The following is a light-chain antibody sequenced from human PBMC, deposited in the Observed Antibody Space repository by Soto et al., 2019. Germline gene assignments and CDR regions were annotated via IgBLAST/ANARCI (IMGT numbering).Light chain of an antibody. CDR1: SSDIGGYNY. CDR3: SSYTSSSTYV. CDR2: EVS. V-gene: IGLV2-14*01. J-gene: IGLJ1*01. Sequence: ALTQPGCVSGSPGQSIAISCTGTSSDIGGYNYVSWYQQHPGKAPKLMIYEVSNRPSGVSNRFSGSKSGNTASLTISGLQAEDEADYYCSSYTSSSTYVFGTGTKVTVL.